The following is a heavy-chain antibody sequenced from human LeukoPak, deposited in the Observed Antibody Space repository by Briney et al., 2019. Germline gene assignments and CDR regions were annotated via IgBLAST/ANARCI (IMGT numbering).Heavy chain of an antibody. J-gene: IGHJ4*02. V-gene: IGHV3-23*01. Sequence: GGSLRLSCAASGFTFSTYAMTWVRQAPGKGLGWVSLISRGGDVTYYADSVKGRFTISRDSSKNALYLQMHSLRAEDTAVYYCAARPGEVAVPYDYWGQGTLVTVSS. CDR2: ISRGGDVT. D-gene: IGHD2-15*01. CDR3: AARPGEVAVPYDY. CDR1: GFTFSTYA.